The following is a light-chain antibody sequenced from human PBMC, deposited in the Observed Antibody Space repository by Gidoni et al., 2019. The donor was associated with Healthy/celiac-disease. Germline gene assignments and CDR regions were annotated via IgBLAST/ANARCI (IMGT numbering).Light chain of an antibody. Sequence: IQLTQSPSSLSASVGDRVTITCRASQGISSYLAWYQQKPGKAPKLLIYAASTLQSGVPSRFSGSGSGTDFTLTISSLQPEDFATYYCQQLNTYLRGLTFXGXTKVEIK. V-gene: IGKV1-9*01. CDR2: AAS. CDR3: QQLNTYLRGLT. CDR1: QGISSY. J-gene: IGKJ4*01.